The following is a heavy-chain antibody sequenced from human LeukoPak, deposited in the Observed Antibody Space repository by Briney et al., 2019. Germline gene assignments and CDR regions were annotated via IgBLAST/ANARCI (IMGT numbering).Heavy chain of an antibody. CDR1: GGSISNNNYY. CDR2: INHSGST. D-gene: IGHD3-22*01. CDR3: ARSAVGDSSGYQRRRRWFDP. J-gene: IGHJ5*02. V-gene: IGHV4-39*01. Sequence: SSETLSLTCIVSGGSISNNNYYWSWIRQPPGKGLEWIGEINHSGSTNYNPSLKSRVTISVDTSRNQFSLKLSSVTAADTAVYYCARSAVGDSSGYQRRRRWFDPWGQGTLVTVSS.